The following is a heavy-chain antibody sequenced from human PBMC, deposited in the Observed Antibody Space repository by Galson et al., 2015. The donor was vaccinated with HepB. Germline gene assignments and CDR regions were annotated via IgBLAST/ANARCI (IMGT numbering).Heavy chain of an antibody. J-gene: IGHJ4*02. CDR1: GFTFSDYY. D-gene: IGHD4-17*01. Sequence: SLRLSCAASGFTFSDYYMSWIRQAPGKGLEWLSYISSNTIYANYADSVKGRFTISRDNVKNSMFLQVDSLRADDTAVYYCARVADSDYGDHAHFDYWGQGTLVTASS. CDR2: ISSNTIYA. CDR3: ARVADSDYGDHAHFDY. V-gene: IGHV3-11*06.